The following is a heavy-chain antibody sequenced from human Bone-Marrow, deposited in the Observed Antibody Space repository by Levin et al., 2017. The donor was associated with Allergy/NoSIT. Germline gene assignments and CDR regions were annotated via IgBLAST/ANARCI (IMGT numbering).Heavy chain of an antibody. CDR1: GASIRDGKWWSWDKW. CDR2: IYHTGSI. D-gene: IGHD6-19*01. CDR3: ARNGWYSLDY. V-gene: IGHV4-4*02. Sequence: PSETLSLTCAVYGASIRDGKWWSWDKWWSWVRQSPGKGLEWIGEIYHTGSINYNPSFKSRVILSVDKSKNQFSLRLNSVTTADTAIYYCARNGWYSLDYWGQGIPVTVSS. J-gene: IGHJ4*02.